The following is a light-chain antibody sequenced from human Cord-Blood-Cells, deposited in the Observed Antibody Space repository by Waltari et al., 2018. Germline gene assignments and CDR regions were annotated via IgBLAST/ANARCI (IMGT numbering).Light chain of an antibody. J-gene: IGLJ1*01. CDR1: SSDAAGYNY. CDR2: DVS. Sequence: QSALTQPRPVSGSPGQSVTISCTGTSSDAAGYNYVSWYQQHPGKAPKLMIYDVSKRPSGVPDRFSGSKSGNTASLTISGLQAEDEADYYCCSYAGSYTYVFGTGTKVTVL. V-gene: IGLV2-11*01. CDR3: CSYAGSYTYV.